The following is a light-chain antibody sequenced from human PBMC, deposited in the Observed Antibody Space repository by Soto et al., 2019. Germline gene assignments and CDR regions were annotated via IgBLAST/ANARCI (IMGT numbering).Light chain of an antibody. J-gene: IGKJ1*01. CDR3: QTYDKAPWT. Sequence: DIQMTQSPSSLSASVGDRVTITCRASLRIYTHLAWYQQKPGNAPKLLIYAASTLQSGVPSRFSASGSGTDFILTISALQSEDVGTYFCQTYDKAPWTFGPGTRV. V-gene: IGKV1-27*01. CDR2: AAS. CDR1: LRIYTH.